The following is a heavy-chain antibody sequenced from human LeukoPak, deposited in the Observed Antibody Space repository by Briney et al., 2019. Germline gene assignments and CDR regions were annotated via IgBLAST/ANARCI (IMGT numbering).Heavy chain of an antibody. V-gene: IGHV1-18*01. CDR2: ISGYNGNT. CDR3: ARGTTVTDYYYYYMDV. J-gene: IGHJ6*03. CDR1: GYTFTTYN. Sequence: ASVKVSCKASGYTFTTYNINWVRQAPGQGLGWMGLISGYNGNTNYAQKLQGRVTMTTDTSTSTAYVELRSLRSDDTAVYYCARGTTVTDYYYYYMDVWGKGTTVTVSS. D-gene: IGHD4-17*01.